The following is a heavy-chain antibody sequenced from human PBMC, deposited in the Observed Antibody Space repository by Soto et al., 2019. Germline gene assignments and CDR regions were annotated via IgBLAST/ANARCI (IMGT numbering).Heavy chain of an antibody. CDR2: IKRKSDGGTT. D-gene: IGHD4-17*01. CDR1: GFTFINAG. V-gene: IGHV3-15*01. CDR3: ARDYGDYYYYYGMDV. Sequence: GGPQSLSYAASGFTFINAGRSWVLQTPRKGLEWVGRIKRKSDGGTTDYAAPVKGRFTISRDDFRNTLYLQMGSLRAEDMAVYYCARDYGDYYYYYGMDVWGQGTTVTVSS. J-gene: IGHJ6*02.